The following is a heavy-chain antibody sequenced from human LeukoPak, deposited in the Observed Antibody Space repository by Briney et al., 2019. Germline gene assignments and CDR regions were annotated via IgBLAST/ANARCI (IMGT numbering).Heavy chain of an antibody. CDR2: ISNDGSNK. Sequence: GGSLRLSCAASGFTFNSYAMDWVRQAPGKGLEWVAVISNDGSNKFYGDSVKGRFTISRDNSKNTLYLQMNSLRAEDTAVYYCARDSGWLTDFDYWGQGTLATVSS. V-gene: IGHV3-30-3*01. J-gene: IGHJ4*02. CDR1: GFTFNSYA. D-gene: IGHD5-24*01. CDR3: ARDSGWLTDFDY.